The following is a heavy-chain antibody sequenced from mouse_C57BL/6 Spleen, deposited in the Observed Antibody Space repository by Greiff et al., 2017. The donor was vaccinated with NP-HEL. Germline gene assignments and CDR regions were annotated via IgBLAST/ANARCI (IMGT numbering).Heavy chain of an antibody. Sequence: QVQLQQPGAELVKPGASVKLSCKASGYTFTSYWMHWVKQRPGQGLEWIGTIHPNSGSTNYNEKFKSKATLTVDKSSSTAYMQLSSLTSEDSAVYYCARKFTTVVDYWGQGTTLTVSS. D-gene: IGHD1-1*01. CDR3: ARKFTTVVDY. CDR1: GYTFTSYW. CDR2: IHPNSGST. V-gene: IGHV1-64*01. J-gene: IGHJ2*01.